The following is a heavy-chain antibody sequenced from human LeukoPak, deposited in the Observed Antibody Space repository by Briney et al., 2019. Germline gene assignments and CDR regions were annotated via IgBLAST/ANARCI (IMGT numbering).Heavy chain of an antibody. CDR2: ISWNSGTI. Sequence: PGGSLRLSCAASGFTFDDYAMHWVRQVPGKGLEWVSGISWNSGTIGYADSVKGRFTISRDNAKHSLYLRMNSLRAEDTALYYCAKGSSGSYSQDAFDIWGQGTMVTVSS. CDR1: GFTFDDYA. CDR3: AKGSSGSYSQDAFDI. D-gene: IGHD1-26*01. J-gene: IGHJ3*02. V-gene: IGHV3-9*01.